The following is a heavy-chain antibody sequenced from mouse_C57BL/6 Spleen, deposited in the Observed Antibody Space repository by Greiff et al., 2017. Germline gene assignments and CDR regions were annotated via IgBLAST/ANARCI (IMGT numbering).Heavy chain of an antibody. Sequence: EVQLQQSGPVLVKPGASVKMSCKASGYTFTDYYMNWVKQSHGKSLEWIGVINPYNGGTSYNQKFKGKATLTVDKSSSTAYMELNSLTSEDSAVYYCATYYDYPFAYWGQGTLVTVSA. CDR3: ATYYDYPFAY. V-gene: IGHV1-19*01. D-gene: IGHD2-4*01. J-gene: IGHJ3*01. CDR2: INPYNGGT. CDR1: GYTFTDYY.